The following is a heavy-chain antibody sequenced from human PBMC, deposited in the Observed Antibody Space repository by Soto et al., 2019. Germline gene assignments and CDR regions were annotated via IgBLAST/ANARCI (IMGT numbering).Heavy chain of an antibody. D-gene: IGHD3-3*01. CDR1: GFTFSSFG. CDR2: IWYDGSKK. Sequence: QVQVVESGGGVVQPGRSLRLSCAASGFTFSSFGMHWVRQAPGKGLEWVSLIWYDGSKKSYGDSVKGRFTISRDNSRNTVYLQMNSRRADDTAVYYCARDASYYSLWSGYYPSRNGMDVWGQGTKVTVSS. CDR3: ARDASYYSLWSGYYPSRNGMDV. V-gene: IGHV3-33*01. J-gene: IGHJ6*02.